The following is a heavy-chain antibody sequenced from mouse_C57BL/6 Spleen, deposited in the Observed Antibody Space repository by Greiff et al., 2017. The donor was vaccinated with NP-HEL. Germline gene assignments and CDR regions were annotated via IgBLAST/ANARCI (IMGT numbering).Heavy chain of an antibody. Sequence: QVQLQQSGPELVKPGASVKISCKASGYAFSSSWLNWVKQRPGKGLEWIGRIYPGDGDTNYNGKFYGQVTLTADKTSSTAYMQLSSLTSQNSAVYFCARFYYYSSSYYFDNWGQGTTLTVSS. J-gene: IGHJ2*01. CDR3: ARFYYYSSSYYFDN. CDR2: IYPGDGDT. CDR1: GYAFSSSW. D-gene: IGHD1-1*01. V-gene: IGHV1-82*01.